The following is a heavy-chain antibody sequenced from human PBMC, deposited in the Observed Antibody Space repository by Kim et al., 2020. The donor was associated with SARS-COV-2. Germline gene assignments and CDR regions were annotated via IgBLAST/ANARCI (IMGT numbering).Heavy chain of an antibody. V-gene: IGHV1-69*01. Sequence: FQGRVTITADESTHTAYMELSRLRAEDTAVYYCAEDSVVVGAATRGGFDYWGQGTLVTVSS. D-gene: IGHD2-15*01. CDR3: AEDSVVVGAATRGGFDY. J-gene: IGHJ4*02.